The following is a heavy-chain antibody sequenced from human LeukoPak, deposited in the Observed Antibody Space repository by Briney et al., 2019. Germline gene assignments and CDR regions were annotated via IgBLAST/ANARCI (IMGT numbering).Heavy chain of an antibody. J-gene: IGHJ3*02. Sequence: VASVKVSCKASGYTFTSYGISWVRQAPGQGLEWMGWISAYNGNTNYAQKFQGRVTMTTDTSTSTAYMELRSLRSEDTAVYYCARSGGPLVPAATTGAFDIWGQGTMVTVSS. D-gene: IGHD2-2*01. CDR1: GYTFTSYG. V-gene: IGHV1-18*01. CDR2: ISAYNGNT. CDR3: ARSGGPLVPAATTGAFDI.